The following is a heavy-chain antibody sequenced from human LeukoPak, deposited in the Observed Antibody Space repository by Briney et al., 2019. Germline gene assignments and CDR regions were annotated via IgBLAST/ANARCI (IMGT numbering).Heavy chain of an antibody. Sequence: GGSLRLSCAASGFTFSSHAMHWVRQAPGKGLEWVALISYDGRNEYYADSVKGRFTISRDNSKNTLYLQMNSLRVEDTAVYYCARGHIRYYFDYWGQGTLVTVSS. CDR1: GFTFSSHA. CDR2: ISYDGRNE. V-gene: IGHV3-30*03. CDR3: ARGHIRYYFDY. J-gene: IGHJ4*02. D-gene: IGHD3-3*02.